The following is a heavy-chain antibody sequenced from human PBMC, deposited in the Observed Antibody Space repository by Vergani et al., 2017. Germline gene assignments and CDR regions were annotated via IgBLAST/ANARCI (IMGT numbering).Heavy chain of an antibody. CDR3: ARHTTYTDS. CDR1: EYSFGNYW. J-gene: IGHJ4*02. Sequence: EVELVQSGPEMRKPGESLKISCKGSEYSFGNYWMGWVRQMPGKGLEWMGIIYPANSEPRYSPSFQGQVTISADKSISTAFLQWDNLNASDTALYYCARHTTYTDSWGQGTLVTVSS. CDR2: IYPANSEP. V-gene: IGHV5-51*01. D-gene: IGHD1-1*01.